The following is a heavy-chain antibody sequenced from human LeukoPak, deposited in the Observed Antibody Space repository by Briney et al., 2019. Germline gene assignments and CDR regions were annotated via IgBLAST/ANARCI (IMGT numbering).Heavy chain of an antibody. CDR3: ASEGAAGTGAFDI. J-gene: IGHJ3*02. CDR2: IIPIFGTA. V-gene: IGHV1-69*13. CDR1: GGTFSSYA. D-gene: IGHD6-13*01. Sequence: GASVKFSCKASGGTFSSYAISWVRQAPGQGLEWMGGIIPIFGTANYAQKFQGRVTITADESTSTAYMELSSLRSEDTAVYYCASEGAAGTGAFDIWGQGTMVTVSS.